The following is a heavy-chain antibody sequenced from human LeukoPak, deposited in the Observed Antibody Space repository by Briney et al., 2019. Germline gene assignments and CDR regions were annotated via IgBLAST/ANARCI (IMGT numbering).Heavy chain of an antibody. CDR3: ARRSGYSSSWYWFDP. Sequence: PSETLSLTCTVSSGSISGYYWSWIRQPPGKGLECIGYIFYSGNTNYNPSLKSRVTISVDTSKNQFSLKLSSVTAADTAVYYCARRSGYSSSWYWFDPWGQGTLVTVSS. CDR2: IFYSGNT. D-gene: IGHD6-13*01. CDR1: SGSISGYY. J-gene: IGHJ5*02. V-gene: IGHV4-59*08.